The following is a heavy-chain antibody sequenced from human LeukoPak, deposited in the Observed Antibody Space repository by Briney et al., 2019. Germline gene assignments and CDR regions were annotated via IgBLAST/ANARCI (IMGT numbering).Heavy chain of an antibody. J-gene: IGHJ4*02. CDR3: AKDRRDYGEFLEFDY. CDR2: ITGSGGRS. Sequence: GGSLRLSCTASGFTFGDYAMTWVRQAPGKGLEWVSSITGSGGRSHYVDSVKGRFTISRDNSKKTLYLQMNSLRAEDSAIYYCAKDRRDYGEFLEFDYWGQGTLVTVSS. V-gene: IGHV3-23*01. D-gene: IGHD4-17*01. CDR1: GFTFGDYA.